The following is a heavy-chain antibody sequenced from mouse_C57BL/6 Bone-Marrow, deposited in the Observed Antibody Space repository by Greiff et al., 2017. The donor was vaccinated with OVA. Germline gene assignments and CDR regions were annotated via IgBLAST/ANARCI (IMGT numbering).Heavy chain of an antibody. CDR3: TITTEAMDY. Sequence: VQLQQPGAELVRPGASVKLSCTASGFNIKDDYMHWVKQRPEQGLEWIGWIDPENGDTEYASKFQGKATITADTSSNTAYLQLSSLTSEDTAVYYCTITTEAMDYWGQGTSVTVSS. V-gene: IGHV14-4*01. CDR1: GFNIKDDY. J-gene: IGHJ4*01. CDR2: IDPENGDT. D-gene: IGHD1-1*01.